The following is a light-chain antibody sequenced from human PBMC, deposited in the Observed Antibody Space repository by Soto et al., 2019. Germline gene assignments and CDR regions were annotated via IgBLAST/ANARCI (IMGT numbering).Light chain of an antibody. Sequence: QSALTQPPSASGTPGQRVTISCSGSSSNIGTNTGNWYQHLPGSAPKLLIFSNNQSPSGVPDRFSGSKSGTSASLAISGLQTDDEADYDCEAWDGSLNVVLFGGGTKVTVL. CDR2: SNN. V-gene: IGLV1-44*01. CDR3: EAWDGSLNVVL. CDR1: SSNIGTNT. J-gene: IGLJ2*01.